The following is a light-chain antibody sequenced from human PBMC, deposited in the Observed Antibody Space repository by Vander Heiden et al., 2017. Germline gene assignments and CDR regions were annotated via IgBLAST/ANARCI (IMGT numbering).Light chain of an antibody. CDR2: ENN. CDR1: SSNIGNNY. CDR3: GTWDTSLGWV. J-gene: IGLJ3*02. V-gene: IGLV1-51*02. Sequence: QSVLTQPPSVSAAPGQKVTISCSGSSSNIGNNYVSWYQLLPGAAPKVLIYENNKRPAGIPDRFSGSKSGTSATLGITGLQTGDEANYYCGTWDTSLGWVFGGGTKLAVL.